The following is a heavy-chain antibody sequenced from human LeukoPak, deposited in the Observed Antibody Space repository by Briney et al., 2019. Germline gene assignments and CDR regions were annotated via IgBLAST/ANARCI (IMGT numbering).Heavy chain of an antibody. D-gene: IGHD3-22*01. CDR2: ISWYSGSI. CDR1: GFTFDDYA. Sequence: PGGSLRLSCAASGFTFDDYAMHWVRQAPGKGLEWVSGISWYSGSIGYADSVKGRFTISRDNSKNTLYLQMNSLRAEDTAVYYCARATSDYYYDSSGYLDYWGQGTLVTVSS. J-gene: IGHJ4*02. CDR3: ARATSDYYYDSSGYLDY. V-gene: IGHV3-9*01.